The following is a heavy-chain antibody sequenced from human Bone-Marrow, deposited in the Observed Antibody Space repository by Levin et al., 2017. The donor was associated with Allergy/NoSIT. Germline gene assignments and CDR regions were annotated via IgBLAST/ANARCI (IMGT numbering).Heavy chain of an antibody. D-gene: IGHD6-6*01. CDR1: GFTFNNYW. V-gene: IGHV3-7*01. CDR3: ARDNWRSPGYYGMDV. Sequence: GGSLRLSCAASGFTFNNYWMSWVRQAPGKGLEWLANINKDGSDRSYVDSVKGRFTIFRDNVKNLVFLQINSLTADDTAVYYCARDNWRSPGYYGMDVWGRGTPVRVSS. CDR2: INKDGSDR. J-gene: IGHJ6*02.